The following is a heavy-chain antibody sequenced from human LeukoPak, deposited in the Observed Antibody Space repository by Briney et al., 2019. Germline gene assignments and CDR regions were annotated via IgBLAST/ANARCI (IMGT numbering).Heavy chain of an antibody. J-gene: IGHJ4*02. CDR2: ISAYNGNT. CDR3: AREGLYYYGSGSYPFDY. CDR1: GYTFTSYD. Sequence: ASVKVSCKASGYTFTSYDISWVRQAPGQGLEWMGWISAYNGNTNYAQKHQGRVTMTTDTSTSTAYMELRSLRSDDTAVYYCAREGLYYYGSGSYPFDYWGQGTLVTVSS. D-gene: IGHD3-10*01. V-gene: IGHV1-18*01.